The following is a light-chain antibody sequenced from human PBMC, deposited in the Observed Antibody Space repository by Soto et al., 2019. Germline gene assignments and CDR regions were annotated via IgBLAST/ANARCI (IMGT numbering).Light chain of an antibody. CDR2: DIS. V-gene: IGKV3D-15*01. Sequence: EIVMTQSPATLSVSPGERATLSCRASQSVSSNLAWYQQKPGQAPSLLIYDISARATGIPTRFSGSGSGTELTLTISSLQSEDFAVYYCQQYNEWPLPFGGGTKVDIX. CDR1: QSVSSN. J-gene: IGKJ4*01. CDR3: QQYNEWPLP.